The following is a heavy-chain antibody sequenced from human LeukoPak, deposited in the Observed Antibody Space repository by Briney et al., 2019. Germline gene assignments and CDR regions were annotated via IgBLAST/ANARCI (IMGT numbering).Heavy chain of an antibody. D-gene: IGHD5-12*01. V-gene: IGHV4-59*01. J-gene: IGHJ6*04. CDR1: GFLFSNFW. CDR2: IYYSGST. Sequence: GSLRLSCVASGFLFSNFWMTWVRQAPGKGLEWIGYIYYSGSTNYNPSLKSRVTISVDTSKNQFSLKLSSVTAADTAVYYCASTNSGYELGYYYYGMDVWGKGTTVTVSS. CDR3: ASTNSGYELGYYYYGMDV.